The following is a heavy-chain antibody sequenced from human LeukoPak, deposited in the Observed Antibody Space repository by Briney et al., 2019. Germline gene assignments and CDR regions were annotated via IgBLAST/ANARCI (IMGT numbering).Heavy chain of an antibody. J-gene: IGHJ4*02. V-gene: IGHV4-61*08. CDR3: ARYCTHGLCEGHMDY. CDR2: IYYSGST. CDR1: GGSISSGDYY. D-gene: IGHD2-8*01. Sequence: SQTLSLTCTVSGGSISSGDYYWSWIRQPPGKGLEWIGYIYYSGSTNYNPSLKSRVTISVDTSKNQFSLKLSSVTAADTAVYYCARYCTHGLCEGHMDYWGQGTLVTVSS.